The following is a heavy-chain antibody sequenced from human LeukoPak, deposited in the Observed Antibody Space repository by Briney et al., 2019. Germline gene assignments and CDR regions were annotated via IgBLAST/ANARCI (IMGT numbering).Heavy chain of an antibody. CDR1: GGTFSSYA. CDR3: AREGDYYGSSGLLDY. V-gene: IGHV1-69*05. CDR2: IIPIFGTA. J-gene: IGHJ4*02. Sequence: SVKVSCKASGGTFSSYAISWVRQAPGQGLEWMGRIIPIFGTANYAQKFQGRVTITTDESTSTAYMELSSLRSEDTAVYYCAREGDYYGSSGLLDYWGQGTLVTVSS. D-gene: IGHD3-22*01.